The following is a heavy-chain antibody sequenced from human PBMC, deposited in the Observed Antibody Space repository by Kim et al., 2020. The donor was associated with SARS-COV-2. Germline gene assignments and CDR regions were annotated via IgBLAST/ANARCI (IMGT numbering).Heavy chain of an antibody. Sequence: KGLGRIGYIYYSGNTNYNPSLKSRVIISVDTSKNQSSLKLSSVTAADTALYYCARDGYYGSGSYSYFDYWGQGTLVTVSS. V-gene: IGHV4-59*01. D-gene: IGHD3-10*01. CDR3: ARDGYYGSGSYSYFDY. CDR2: IYYSGNT. J-gene: IGHJ4*02.